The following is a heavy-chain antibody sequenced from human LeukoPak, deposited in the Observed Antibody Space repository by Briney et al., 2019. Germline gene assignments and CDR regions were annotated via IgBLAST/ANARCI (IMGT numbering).Heavy chain of an antibody. Sequence: ASVKVSCKASGGTFSSYAISWVRQAPGQGLEWMGGIIPIFGTANYAQKFQGRVTITADESTSTAYMELSSLRSEDTAVYYCARTPYSSSSWYFQHWGQGTLVTVSS. CDR3: ARTPYSSSSWYFQH. J-gene: IGHJ1*01. CDR1: GGTFSSYA. D-gene: IGHD6-6*01. V-gene: IGHV1-69*13. CDR2: IIPIFGTA.